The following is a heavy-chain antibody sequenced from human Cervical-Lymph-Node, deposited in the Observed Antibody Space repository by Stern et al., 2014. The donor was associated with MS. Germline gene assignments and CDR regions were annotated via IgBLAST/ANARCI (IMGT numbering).Heavy chain of an antibody. J-gene: IGHJ4*02. D-gene: IGHD3-10*01. CDR1: GFTFDNYA. CDR3: AAAFGELSYYFDY. CDR2: ISWNNGRI. Sequence: EVQLVESGGGLVQPGRSLTLSCAGSGFTFDNYATHWVRQAPGKGLEWVSGISWNNGRIGYADSVKGRFTISRDNAKNSLYLQMNSLRTEDTAFYYCAAAFGELSYYFDYWGQGTLVTVSS. V-gene: IGHV3-9*01.